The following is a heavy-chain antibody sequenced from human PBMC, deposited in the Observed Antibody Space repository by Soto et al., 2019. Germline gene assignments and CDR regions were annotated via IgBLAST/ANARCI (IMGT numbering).Heavy chain of an antibody. V-gene: IGHV4-34*09. CDR3: ARDGRNIYSSREVWDFEY. CDR1: GGSFSGYY. D-gene: IGHD1-26*01. J-gene: IGHJ4*02. Sequence: SETLSLTCAVYGGSFSGYYWSWIRQPPGKGLEWIGEINDSGSTKYNPSLKSRVTISVDTSKNQFSLKLSSVRSDDTAVYYCARDGRNIYSSREVWDFEYWGQGTLVTVSS. CDR2: INDSGST.